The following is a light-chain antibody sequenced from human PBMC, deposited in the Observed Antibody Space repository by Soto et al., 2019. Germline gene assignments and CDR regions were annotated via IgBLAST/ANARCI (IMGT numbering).Light chain of an antibody. J-gene: IGKJ4*01. V-gene: IGKV1-33*01. Sequence: DIHLTQSPSFLSASVGDRVTITCQASQDISNSLNWYQQRPGKAPNLLIYDASNLETGVPSRFSGSGSGTHFTLTISSLQPEDIATYHCQQYNNLPLTFGGGTKVDIK. CDR2: DAS. CDR1: QDISNS. CDR3: QQYNNLPLT.